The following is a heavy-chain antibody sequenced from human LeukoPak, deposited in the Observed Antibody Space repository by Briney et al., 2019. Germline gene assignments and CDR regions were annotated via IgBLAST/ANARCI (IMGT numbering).Heavy chain of an antibody. CDR2: IDWDDDK. V-gene: IGHV2-70*04. J-gene: IGHJ4*02. CDR1: GFSLSTNGMR. D-gene: IGHD4-23*01. Sequence: SGPALVKPTQTLTLTCTFSGFSLSTNGMRVSWIRQPPGKALEWLARIDWDDDKFYSTSLKTRLTISEDTSKNQVVLTMTNMDPVDTATYYCARSSSGGKDFDYWGQGTLVTVSS. CDR3: ARSSSGGKDFDY.